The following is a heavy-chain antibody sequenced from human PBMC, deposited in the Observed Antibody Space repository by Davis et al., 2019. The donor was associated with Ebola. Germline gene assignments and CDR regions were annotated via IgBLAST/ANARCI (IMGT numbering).Heavy chain of an antibody. D-gene: IGHD2-2*01. J-gene: IGHJ5*02. V-gene: IGHV3-48*02. CDR2: ITSSSSTI. CDR3: ARDSWRRHCSSTSCYLWFDP. Sequence: GESLKISCAASGFTFSSYSMNWVRQAPGKGLEWVSYITSSSSTIYYADPVKGRFTISRDNARNSLYLQMNSLRDEDTAVYYCARDSWRRHCSSTSCYLWFDPWGQGTLVTVSS. CDR1: GFTFSSYS.